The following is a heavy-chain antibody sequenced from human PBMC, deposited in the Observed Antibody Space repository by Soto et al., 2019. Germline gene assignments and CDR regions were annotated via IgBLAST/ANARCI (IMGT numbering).Heavy chain of an antibody. CDR3: ARGRYSSGKSPRGGWFDP. Sequence: QVQLQQWGAGLLKPSETLSLTCAVYGGSFSGYYWSWIRQPPGKGLEWIGEINHSGSTNYNPSLKCRVTKSVDXXKXQXPPKLSSVTAADTAVYYCARGRYSSGKSPRGGWFDPWGQGTLVTVSS. J-gene: IGHJ5*02. V-gene: IGHV4-34*01. CDR1: GGSFSGYY. CDR2: INHSGST. D-gene: IGHD6-19*01.